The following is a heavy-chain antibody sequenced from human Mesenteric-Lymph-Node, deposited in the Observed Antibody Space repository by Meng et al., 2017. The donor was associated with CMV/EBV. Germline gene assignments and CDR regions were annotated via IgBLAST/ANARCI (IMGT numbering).Heavy chain of an antibody. CDR2: IYSGGGT. CDR1: GTTFSDHC. Sequence: GALLMTSCAASGTTFSDHCMDWVRPARREGLGWDSVIYSGGGTYYADTVKGRFTITRDNSKNTLYLQMNSLRAEDTAVYYCARDGRVVQGPYYYGMDVWGQGTTVTVSS. D-gene: IGHD3-10*01. CDR3: ARDGRVVQGPYYYGMDV. V-gene: IGHV3-66*02. J-gene: IGHJ6*02.